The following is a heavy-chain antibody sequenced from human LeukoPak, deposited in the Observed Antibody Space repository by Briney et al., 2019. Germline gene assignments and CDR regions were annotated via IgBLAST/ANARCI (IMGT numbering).Heavy chain of an antibody. Sequence: GGSLRLSCADYGVTFQSHRMNFVRQAPGKGLEWVASIKQGESERYYVDSVNGRFTISRDNAKNSLYLQMNSLRAEDTAIYYCAMGNNGAFDIWGQGTMVTVSS. CDR2: IKQGESER. J-gene: IGHJ3*02. V-gene: IGHV3-7*04. CDR3: AMGNNGAFDI. D-gene: IGHD2-8*01. CDR1: GVTFQSHR.